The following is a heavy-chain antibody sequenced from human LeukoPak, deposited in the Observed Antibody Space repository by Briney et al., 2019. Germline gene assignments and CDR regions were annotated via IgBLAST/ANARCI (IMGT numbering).Heavy chain of an antibody. V-gene: IGHV1-8*01. CDR2: MNPNNGNT. CDR1: GYTSTSYD. CDR3: ARDRVGVGGNGWEN. J-gene: IGHJ4*02. Sequence: ASVKVSCKASGYTSTSYDINWVRQVTGQGLEWMGWMNPNNGNTGYVQKFQGRVTKTRDTSIGTAYMELSSLRSEDTAVYYCARDRVGVGGNGWENWGQGTLVTVSS. D-gene: IGHD6-19*01.